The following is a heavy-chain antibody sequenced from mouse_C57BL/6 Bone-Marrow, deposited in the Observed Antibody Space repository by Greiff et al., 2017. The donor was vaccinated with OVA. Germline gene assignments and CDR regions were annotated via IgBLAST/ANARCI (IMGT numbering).Heavy chain of an antibody. D-gene: IGHD1-1*01. CDR3: ARAEGYYYGSSYGYFDV. J-gene: IGHJ1*03. CDR1: GYSITSGYY. CDR2: ISYDGSN. Sequence: EVKLQESGPGLVKPSQSLSLTCSVTGYSITSGYYWNWIRQFPGNKLEWMGYISYDGSNNYNPSLKNRISITRDTSKNQFFLKLNSVTTEDTATYYCARAEGYYYGSSYGYFDVWGTGTTVTVSS. V-gene: IGHV3-6*01.